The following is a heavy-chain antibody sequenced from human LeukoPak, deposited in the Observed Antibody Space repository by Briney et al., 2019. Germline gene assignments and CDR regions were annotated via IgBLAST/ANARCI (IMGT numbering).Heavy chain of an antibody. CDR2: IIPIFGTA. Sequence: SVKVSCKASGGTFSSYAISWVRQAPGQGLEWMGGIIPIFGTANYAQKFQGRVTITADESTSTAYMELSSLRSEDTAVYYCARSRDWSGYNMGAFDIWGQGTMVTVPS. J-gene: IGHJ3*02. CDR3: ARSRDWSGYNMGAFDI. CDR1: GGTFSSYA. D-gene: IGHD3-3*01. V-gene: IGHV1-69*13.